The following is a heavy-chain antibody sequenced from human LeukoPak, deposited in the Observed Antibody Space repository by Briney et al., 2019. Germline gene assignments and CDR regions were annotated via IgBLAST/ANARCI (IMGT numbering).Heavy chain of an antibody. D-gene: IGHD3-10*01. CDR1: GYTLTELS. Sequence: GASVKVSCKVSGYTLTELSMHWVRQAPGKGLEWMGGFDPGDGETIYAQKFQGRVTMTEDTSTDTAYMELSSLRSEDTAVYYCARGPTLVRGVIMPDSVGGMDVWGQGTTVTVSS. V-gene: IGHV1-24*01. CDR3: ARGPTLVRGVIMPDSVGGMDV. J-gene: IGHJ6*02. CDR2: FDPGDGET.